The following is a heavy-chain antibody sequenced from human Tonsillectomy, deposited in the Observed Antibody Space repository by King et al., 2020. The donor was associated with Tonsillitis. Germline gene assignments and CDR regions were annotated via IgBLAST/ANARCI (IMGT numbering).Heavy chain of an antibody. D-gene: IGHD3-10*01. CDR2: ISYDGSNK. V-gene: IGHV3-30*18. Sequence: VQLVQSGGGVVQPGRSLRLSCAASGFTFSSYGMHWVRQAPGKGLEWVAVISYDGSNKYYADSVKGRFTISRDNSKNTLYLQMNSLRAEDTAVYYCAKESWFGQVFDYWGQGTLGTVSS. J-gene: IGHJ4*02. CDR1: GFTFSSYG. CDR3: AKESWFGQVFDY.